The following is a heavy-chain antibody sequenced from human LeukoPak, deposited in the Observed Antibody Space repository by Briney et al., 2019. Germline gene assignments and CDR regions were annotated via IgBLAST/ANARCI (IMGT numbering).Heavy chain of an antibody. CDR1: GGSFSDYF. V-gene: IGHV4-34*01. D-gene: IGHD3-10*01. Sequence: SETLSLTCAVYGGSFSDYFWSWIRQPPGKGLEWIGEINHSGRTNDNPSLQSRVTISVDTSKNQFSLKLTTVTAADTAVYYCARMIRGVFGNYVAFDIWGQGTMVTVSS. CDR3: ARMIRGVFGNYVAFDI. CDR2: INHSGRT. J-gene: IGHJ3*02.